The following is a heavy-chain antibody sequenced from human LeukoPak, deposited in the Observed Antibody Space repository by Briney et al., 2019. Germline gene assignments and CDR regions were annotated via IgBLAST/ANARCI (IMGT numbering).Heavy chain of an antibody. J-gene: IGHJ5*02. D-gene: IGHD4-11*01. Sequence: GGSLRLTCAASGFAVSCTLMDWVRQAPGKGLEWVSLIYVTGETFYADSVKGRFTISRDNSKNMLYLQMNNLRPEDSAVYYCARDRAATQSWVEFDLWGQGTRVTVSS. CDR3: ARDRAATQSWVEFDL. CDR2: IYVTGET. CDR1: GFAVSCTL. V-gene: IGHV3-66*03.